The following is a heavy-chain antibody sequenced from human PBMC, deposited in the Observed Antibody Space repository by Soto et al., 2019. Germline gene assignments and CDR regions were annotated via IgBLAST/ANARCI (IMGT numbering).Heavy chain of an antibody. J-gene: IGHJ4*02. Sequence: EVHLLESGGGLIQPGGSLRLSCAASGFPFTSYAMSWVRQAPGKGLEWVSVISGSGGSTYYADSVKGRFTISRDSSENTLDLQMNSLRVEDTSGYYCAKDRYCSSTTCSAGNDYWGQGTLVTVSS. D-gene: IGHD2-2*01. CDR2: ISGSGGST. CDR3: AKDRYCSSTTCSAGNDY. V-gene: IGHV3-23*01. CDR1: GFPFTSYA.